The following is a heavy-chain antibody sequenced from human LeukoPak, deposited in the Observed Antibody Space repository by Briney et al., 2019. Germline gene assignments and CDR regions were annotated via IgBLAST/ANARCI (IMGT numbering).Heavy chain of an antibody. CDR3: AVEMATISYYFDY. V-gene: IGHV1-69*05. CDR2: IIPIFGTA. D-gene: IGHD5-24*01. J-gene: IGHJ4*02. Sequence: SVKVSCKASGGTLSSYAISWVRQAPGQGLEWMGRIIPIFGTANYAQKFQGRVTITTDESTSTAYMELSSLRSEDTAVYYCAVEMATISYYFDYWGQGTLVTVSS. CDR1: GGTLSSYA.